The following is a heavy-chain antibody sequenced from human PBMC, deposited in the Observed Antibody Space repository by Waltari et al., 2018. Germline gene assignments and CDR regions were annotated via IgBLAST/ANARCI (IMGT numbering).Heavy chain of an antibody. D-gene: IGHD6-19*01. V-gene: IGHV3-53*01. Sequence: EVQLVESGGGLIQPGGSLRLSCAASGFTVSSNYMSWVRQAPGKGLEWVSVIYSGGSTYYADSVKGRFTISRDNSKNTLYLQMNSLRAEDTAVYFCARAASTVAPFDYWGQGTLVTVSS. CDR3: ARAASTVAPFDY. CDR1: GFTVSSNY. CDR2: IYSGGST. J-gene: IGHJ4*02.